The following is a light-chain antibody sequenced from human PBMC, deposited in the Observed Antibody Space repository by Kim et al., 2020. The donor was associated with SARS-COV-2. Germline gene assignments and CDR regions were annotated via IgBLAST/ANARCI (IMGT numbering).Light chain of an antibody. V-gene: IGLV2-14*03. Sequence: QSALTQPASVSGSPGQSITISCTGTSSDVGGYKYVSWYQQHPGKAPKLMIYDVRNRPSGVSNRFSGSKSGNTASLTISGLQAEDEADYYCSSYTTSSTRGVFGTGTKVTVL. CDR1: SSDVGGYKY. J-gene: IGLJ1*01. CDR2: DVR. CDR3: SSYTTSSTRGV.